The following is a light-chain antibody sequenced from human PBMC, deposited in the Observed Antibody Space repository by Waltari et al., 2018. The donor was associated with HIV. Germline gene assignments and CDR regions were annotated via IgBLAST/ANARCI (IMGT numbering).Light chain of an antibody. CDR3: QSYDSGLGGV. CDR2: DNN. Sequence: QSVLTQPPSVSGAPGQSVTISCTGGKPNIGADYGVHWYRQLPGTAPKLRVYDNNNRPSGVPDRFAGSKSGTSASLAITGLQAEDEADYYCQSYDSGLGGVFGGWTKLIVL. CDR1: KPNIGADYG. V-gene: IGLV1-40*01. J-gene: IGLJ2*01.